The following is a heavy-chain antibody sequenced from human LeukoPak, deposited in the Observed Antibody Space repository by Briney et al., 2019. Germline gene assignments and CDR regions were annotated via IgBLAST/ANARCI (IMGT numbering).Heavy chain of an antibody. CDR2: MNPNSGNT. CDR1: GYTFTSYD. Sequence: ASVKVSCKASGYTFTSYDINWVRQATGQGLEWMGWMNPNSGNTGYAQKFQGRVTMTRNTSISTAYMELSSLRSEGTAVYYCARSLTMIVVAPSYWGQGTLVTVSS. D-gene: IGHD3-22*01. V-gene: IGHV1-8*01. CDR3: ARSLTMIVVAPSY. J-gene: IGHJ4*02.